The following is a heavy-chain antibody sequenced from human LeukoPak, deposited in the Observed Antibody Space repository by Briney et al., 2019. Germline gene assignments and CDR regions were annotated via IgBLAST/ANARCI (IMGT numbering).Heavy chain of an antibody. CDR3: AKLHYSSSWYDY. D-gene: IGHD6-13*01. CDR2: ISGSGGST. Sequence: GGSLRLSCAASGFTFSSYAMSWVRQAPGKGLEWVSAISGSGGSTYYADSVKGWFTISRDNSKNTLYLQMNSLRAEDTAVYYCAKLHYSSSWYDYWGQGTLVTVSS. CDR1: GFTFSSYA. V-gene: IGHV3-23*01. J-gene: IGHJ4*02.